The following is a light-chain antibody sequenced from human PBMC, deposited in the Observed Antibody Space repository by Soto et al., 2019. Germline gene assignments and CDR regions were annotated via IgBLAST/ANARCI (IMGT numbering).Light chain of an antibody. Sequence: EIVMTQSPATLSVSPGERTTLSCRASQSVSINLAWYQQKPGQAPRLLIYGVSTRATGIPARFSGSGSGTEFTLTISGPQSEDFAVYYCQQYNDWPRTFGPGTKVDIK. V-gene: IGKV3-15*01. CDR3: QQYNDWPRT. J-gene: IGKJ3*01. CDR2: GVS. CDR1: QSVSIN.